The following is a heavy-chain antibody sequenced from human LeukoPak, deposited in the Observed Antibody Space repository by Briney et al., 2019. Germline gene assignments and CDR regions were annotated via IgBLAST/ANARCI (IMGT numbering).Heavy chain of an antibody. CDR1: GGTFSSYA. CDR2: IIPIFGTA. D-gene: IGHD1-1*01. J-gene: IGHJ4*02. CDR3: ARLGTNEPGDY. Sequence: SVKVSCKASGGTFSSYAISWVRQAPGQGLKWMGGIIPIFGTANYAQKFQGRVTITTDESTSTAYMELSSLRSGDTAVYYCARLGTNEPGDYWGQGTLVTVSS. V-gene: IGHV1-69*05.